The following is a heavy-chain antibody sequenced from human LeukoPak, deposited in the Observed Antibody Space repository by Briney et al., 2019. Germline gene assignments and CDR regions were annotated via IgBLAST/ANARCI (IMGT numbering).Heavy chain of an antibody. CDR3: ARWQEGSGTYYIDY. J-gene: IGHJ4*02. Sequence: VKVPCKASGYIFTGYYMKWVRQAPGQGLEWMGWLHPNSGGTNYAQKFQGRITLTRDTSISTAYMELSSLTSDDTAVYFCARWQEGSGTYYIDYWGQGTLVTVSS. CDR2: LHPNSGGT. CDR1: GYIFTGYY. V-gene: IGHV1-2*02. D-gene: IGHD3-10*01.